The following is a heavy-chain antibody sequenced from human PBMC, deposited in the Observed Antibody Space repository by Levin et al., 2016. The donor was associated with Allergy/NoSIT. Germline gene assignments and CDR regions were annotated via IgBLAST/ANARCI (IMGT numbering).Heavy chain of an antibody. V-gene: IGHV1-69*06. CDR1: GGTFSSYA. Sequence: SVKVSCKASGGTFSSYAISWVRQAPGQGLEWMGGIIPIFGTANYAQKFQGRVTITADKSTSTAYMELSSLRSEDTAVYYCARLAPYHPQNFDYWGQGTLVTVSS. D-gene: IGHD1-14*01. CDR3: ARLAPYHPQNFDY. J-gene: IGHJ4*02. CDR2: IIPIFGTA.